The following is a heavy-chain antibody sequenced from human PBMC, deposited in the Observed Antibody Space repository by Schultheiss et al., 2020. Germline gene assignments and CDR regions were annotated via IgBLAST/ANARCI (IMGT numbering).Heavy chain of an antibody. Sequence: SETLSLTCAVYGGSFSGYYWSWIRQPPGKGLEWIGEIYHSGSTNYNPSLKSRVTISVDKSKNQFSLKLSSVTAEDTAVYYCAKDRVAGRPYYFDYWGQGTLVTGSS. V-gene: IGHV4-34*01. J-gene: IGHJ4*02. CDR3: AKDRVAGRPYYFDY. CDR2: IYHSGST. D-gene: IGHD6-19*01. CDR1: GGSFSGYY.